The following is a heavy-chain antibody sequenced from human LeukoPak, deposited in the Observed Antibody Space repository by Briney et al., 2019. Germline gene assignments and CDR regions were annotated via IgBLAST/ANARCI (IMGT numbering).Heavy chain of an antibody. CDR1: GFTFSSYG. V-gene: IGHV3-30*03. CDR3: ARVPYYDDAFDI. D-gene: IGHD3-3*01. J-gene: IGHJ3*02. Sequence: PGGSLRLSCAASGFTFSSYGIHWVRQAPGKGLEWVAVISYDGSNKYYADSVKGRFTISRDNSKNTLYLQMNSLRAEDTAVYYCARVPYYDDAFDIWGQGTMVTVSS. CDR2: ISYDGSNK.